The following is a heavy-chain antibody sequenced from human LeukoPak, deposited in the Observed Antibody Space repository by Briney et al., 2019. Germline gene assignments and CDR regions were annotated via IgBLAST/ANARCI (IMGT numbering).Heavy chain of an antibody. D-gene: IGHD6-19*01. CDR3: ARADRTSSGWFY. CDR1: GYTFTGYY. CDR2: INPNSGGT. V-gene: IGHV1-2*02. J-gene: IGHJ4*02. Sequence: ASVKVSCKASGYTFTGYYMHWVRQAPGQGLEWMGWINPNSGGTNYAQKFQGRVTMTRDTSISTAYMELSRLRPDDTAVYYCARADRTSSGWFYWGQGTLVTVSS.